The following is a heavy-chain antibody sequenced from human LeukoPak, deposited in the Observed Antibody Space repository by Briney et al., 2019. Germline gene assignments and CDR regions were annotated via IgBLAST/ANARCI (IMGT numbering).Heavy chain of an antibody. D-gene: IGHD3-22*01. CDR2: ISAYNGNT. J-gene: IGHJ3*02. CDR3: ASLKNYYDSSGYLVTDAFDM. Sequence: GASVKVSCKASGYTFTSYGISWVRQAPGQGLEWMGWISAYNGNTNYAQKLQGRVTMTTDTSTSTAYMELRSLRSDDTAVYYCASLKNYYDSSGYLVTDAFDMWGQGTMVIVSS. CDR1: GYTFTSYG. V-gene: IGHV1-18*01.